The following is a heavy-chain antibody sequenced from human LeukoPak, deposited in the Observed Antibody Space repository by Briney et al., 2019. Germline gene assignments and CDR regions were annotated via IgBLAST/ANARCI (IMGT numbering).Heavy chain of an antibody. CDR3: ARAKADTAMVLGYYYMDV. J-gene: IGHJ6*03. D-gene: IGHD5-18*01. V-gene: IGHV1-69*05. Sequence: SVKVSCKASGGTFSSYAISWLRQAPGQGLEWMGRIIPIFGTANYAQKFQGRVTITTDESTSTAYMELSSLRSEDTAVYYCARAKADTAMVLGYYYMDVWGKGTTVTVSS. CDR2: IIPIFGTA. CDR1: GGTFSSYA.